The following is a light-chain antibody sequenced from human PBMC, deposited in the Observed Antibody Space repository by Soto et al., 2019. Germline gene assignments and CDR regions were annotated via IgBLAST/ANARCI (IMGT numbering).Light chain of an antibody. Sequence: DIQMTQSPSSVSASVGDRVTITCRASQGISSWLAWYQQKPGKAPKLLIYAASTLQSGVPSRFSGSGSGTDFSLTISSLHPEDVATYYCQQVDSYPRTFGQGTKVDIK. CDR3: QQVDSYPRT. CDR2: AAS. J-gene: IGKJ1*01. CDR1: QGISSW. V-gene: IGKV1-12*01.